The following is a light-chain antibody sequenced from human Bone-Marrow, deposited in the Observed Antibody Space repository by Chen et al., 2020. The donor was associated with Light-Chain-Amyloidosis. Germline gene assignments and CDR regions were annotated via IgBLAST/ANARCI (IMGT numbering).Light chain of an antibody. CDR2: WAS. CDR3: QQYYSTSLVA. V-gene: IGKV4-1*01. CDR1: QSVLYSPNNKNY. Sequence: DIVMTQSPDSLAVSLVERATINCKSSQSVLYSPNNKNYLAWYQQKPGQPPKLLIYWASTRESGVPDRFSGSGSGTDFTLTISSLQAEDVAVYYCQQYYSTSLVAFGQGIKVEIK. J-gene: IGKJ1*01.